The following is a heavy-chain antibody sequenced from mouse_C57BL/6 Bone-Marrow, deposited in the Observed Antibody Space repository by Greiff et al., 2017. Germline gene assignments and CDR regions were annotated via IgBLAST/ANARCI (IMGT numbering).Heavy chain of an antibody. CDR3: ARDYYGSTGAMDY. J-gene: IGHJ4*01. Sequence: QVQLQQPGAELVKPGASVKLSCKASGYTFTSYWMHWVKQRPGRGLEWIGRIDPNSGGTKYNEKFKSKATLTVDKPSSTAYMQLSSLISEDSAVYYCARDYYGSTGAMDYWGQGTSVTVSS. D-gene: IGHD1-1*01. V-gene: IGHV1-72*01. CDR2: IDPNSGGT. CDR1: GYTFTSYW.